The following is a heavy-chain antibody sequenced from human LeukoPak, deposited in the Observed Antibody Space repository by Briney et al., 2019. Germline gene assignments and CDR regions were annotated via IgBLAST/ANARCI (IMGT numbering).Heavy chain of an antibody. Sequence: ASVKVSCKASGYTFTSYGISWVRQAPGQGLEWMGWISAYNGNTNYAQKLQGRVTMTTDTSASTAYMELRSLRSDDTAVYYCARESLKGDYIYYFDYWGQGTLVTISS. J-gene: IGHJ4*02. CDR2: ISAYNGNT. CDR1: GYTFTSYG. CDR3: ARESLKGDYIYYFDY. D-gene: IGHD4-17*01. V-gene: IGHV1-18*01.